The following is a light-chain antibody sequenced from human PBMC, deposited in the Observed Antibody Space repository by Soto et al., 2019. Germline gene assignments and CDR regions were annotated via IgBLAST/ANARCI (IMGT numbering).Light chain of an antibody. CDR2: DVT. J-gene: IGLJ3*02. CDR1: SSDIGGYNS. V-gene: IGLV2-8*01. Sequence: QPVLTQSPSASGSPGQSVTISCTGTSSDIGGYNSVSWYQQHPGKAPKVMIYDVTKRPSGVPDRFSGSKSGNTASLTVSALQAEDEADYYCSSSAGIYHYLVFGGGTKLTVL. CDR3: SSSAGIYHYLV.